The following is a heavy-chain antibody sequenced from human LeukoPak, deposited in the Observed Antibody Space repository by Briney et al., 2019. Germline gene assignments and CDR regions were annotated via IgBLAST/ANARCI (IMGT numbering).Heavy chain of an antibody. J-gene: IGHJ4*02. CDR3: ARTEDIVVMVAASLNGYYFDY. V-gene: IGHV1-2*06. CDR2: INPNSGGT. D-gene: IGHD2-15*01. Sequence: ASVKVSCKASGYTFTGYYMHWVRQAPGQGLEWMGRINPNSGGTNYAQKFQGRVTMTRDTSISTAYMELSRLRSDDTAVYYCARTEDIVVMVAASLNGYYFDYWGQGTLVTVSS. CDR1: GYTFTGYY.